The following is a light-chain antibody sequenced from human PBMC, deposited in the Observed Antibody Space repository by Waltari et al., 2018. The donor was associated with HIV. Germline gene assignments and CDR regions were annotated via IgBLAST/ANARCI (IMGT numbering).Light chain of an antibody. V-gene: IGLV3-21*02. CDR1: PMGSRT. Sequence: SYTLTQPPSVSVAPGQTARITCEGTPMGSRTVHWYQQKSGQAPTVVVYDDDDRPSGIPERFSGSNSENTATLTISRVEAGDEADYYCQVWDSSTDHVIFGGGTKLTVL. CDR3: QVWDSSTDHVI. J-gene: IGLJ2*01. CDR2: DDD.